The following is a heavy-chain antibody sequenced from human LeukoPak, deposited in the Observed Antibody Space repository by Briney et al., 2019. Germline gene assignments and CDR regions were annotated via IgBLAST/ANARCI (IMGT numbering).Heavy chain of an antibody. V-gene: IGHV1-69*01. Sequence: SVKVSCKASGGTFSSYAISWVRQAPGQGLEWMGGIIPIFGTANYAQKFQGRVTITADESTSTAYMELSSLRSEDTAVYYCAGGSYYYGSGSYYFDYWGQGTLVTVSS. D-gene: IGHD3-10*01. CDR2: IIPIFGTA. CDR1: GGTFSSYA. CDR3: AGGSYYYGSGSYYFDY. J-gene: IGHJ4*02.